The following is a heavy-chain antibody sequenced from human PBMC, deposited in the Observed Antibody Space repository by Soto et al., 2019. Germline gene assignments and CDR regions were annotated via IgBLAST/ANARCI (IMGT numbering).Heavy chain of an antibody. J-gene: IGHJ1*01. D-gene: IGHD1-26*01. CDR3: AKDIRTGTGQEVLRTY. V-gene: IGHV3-9*01. Sequence: PGGSLRLSCAASGFTFDDYAMHWVRQAPGKGLEWVSGISWNSGSIGYADSVKGRFTISRDNAKNSLYLQMNSLRAEDTALYYCAKDIRTGTGQEVLRTYWGQGNLVTVSS. CDR1: GFTFDDYA. CDR2: ISWNSGSI.